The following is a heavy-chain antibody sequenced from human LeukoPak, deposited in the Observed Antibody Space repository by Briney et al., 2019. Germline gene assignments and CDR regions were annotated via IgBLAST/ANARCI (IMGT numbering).Heavy chain of an antibody. CDR3: AKRRPPYDFWSGYSDY. D-gene: IGHD3-3*01. J-gene: IGHJ4*02. CDR1: GFTFSNHA. Sequence: GGSLRLSCTPSGFTFSNHAMSWVRQAPGKGLEWVSAISGSGGSTYYADSVKGRFTISRDNSKNTLYLQMNSLRAEDTAVYYCAKRRPPYDFWSGYSDYWGQGTLVTVSS. V-gene: IGHV3-23*01. CDR2: ISGSGGST.